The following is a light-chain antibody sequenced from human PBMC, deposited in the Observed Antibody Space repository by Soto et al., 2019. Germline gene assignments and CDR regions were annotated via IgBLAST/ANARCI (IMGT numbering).Light chain of an antibody. CDR2: DAS. Sequence: EIVLTQSPATLSLSPGERATLSCRASQSVSSYLAWYQQKPGQAPRLLIYDASNRATGIPARFSGSGSGTDFALAISSLEPVVFAVYYCQQRSNWPPFTFGPGTKVDIK. CDR1: QSVSSY. CDR3: QQRSNWPPFT. J-gene: IGKJ3*01. V-gene: IGKV3-11*01.